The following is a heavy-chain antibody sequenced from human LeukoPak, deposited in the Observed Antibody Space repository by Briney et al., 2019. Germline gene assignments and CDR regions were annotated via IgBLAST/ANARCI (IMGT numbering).Heavy chain of an antibody. V-gene: IGHV1-18*01. Sequence: GASVKVSCKASDYTFTSYGISWVRQAPGQGLEWMGWISAYNGNTNYAQKLQGRVTMTTDTSTSTAYMELRSLRPDYTAVYYCARTVLMAYARGLLFDPWGQGTLVTVSS. CDR3: ARTVLMAYARGLLFDP. D-gene: IGHD2-8*01. CDR1: DYTFTSYG. CDR2: ISAYNGNT. J-gene: IGHJ5*02.